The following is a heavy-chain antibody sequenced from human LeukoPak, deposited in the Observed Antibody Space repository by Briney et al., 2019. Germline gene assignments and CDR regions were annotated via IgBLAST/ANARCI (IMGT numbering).Heavy chain of an antibody. CDR3: ATGTGGYNEH. Sequence: ASVRVSCKGSGGTLSNTVITWVRQAPGQGLEWMGRIIPVLVSTNYAPQFHARVTITADKSTNTAYMDLSSLTSEGTAVYFCATGTGGYNEHWGQGTLVTVSS. D-gene: IGHD5-24*01. J-gene: IGHJ4*02. V-gene: IGHV1-69*04. CDR2: IIPVLVST. CDR1: GGTLSNTV.